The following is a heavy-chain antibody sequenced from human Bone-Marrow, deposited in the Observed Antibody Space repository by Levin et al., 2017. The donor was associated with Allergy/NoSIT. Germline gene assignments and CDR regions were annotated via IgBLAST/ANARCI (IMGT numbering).Heavy chain of an antibody. CDR3: ARGGTPGLWFGEGVDAFDI. CDR1: GYTFTSYY. D-gene: IGHD3-10*01. CDR2: INPSGGST. V-gene: IGHV1-46*01. J-gene: IGHJ3*02. Sequence: ASVKVSCKASGYTFTSYYMHWVRQAPGQGLEWMGIINPSGGSTSYAQKFQGRVTMTRDTSTSTVYMELSSLRSEDTAVYYCARGGTPGLWFGEGVDAFDIWGQGTMVTVSS.